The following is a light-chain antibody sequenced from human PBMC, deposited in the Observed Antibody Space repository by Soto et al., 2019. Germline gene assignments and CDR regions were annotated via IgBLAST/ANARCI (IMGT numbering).Light chain of an antibody. CDR1: QSVSSY. J-gene: IGKJ1*01. CDR2: DAS. V-gene: IGKV3-11*01. Sequence: EIVLTQSPVTLSLSPGERATLSCRASQSVSSYLAWYQQKPGQAPRLLIYDASNRATGIPARFSGSGSGTDFTLTISSLEPEDFAVYYCQQYGSSPRTFGLGTKVDIK. CDR3: QQYGSSPRT.